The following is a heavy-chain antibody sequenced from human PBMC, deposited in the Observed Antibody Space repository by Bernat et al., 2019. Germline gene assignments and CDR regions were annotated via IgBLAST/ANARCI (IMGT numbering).Heavy chain of an antibody. D-gene: IGHD6-19*01. V-gene: IGHV1-8*01. CDR2: VNPNSVYT. CDR3: ASRIEPVAGTLHAFDI. J-gene: IGHJ3*02. CDR1: GYTFTSYD. Sequence: QVQLVQSGAEVKKPGASVKVSCKASGYTFTSYDVNWVRQAPGQGLEWMAWVNPNSVYTGSAQKFRDRVTMITNTSISTAYMVLSSLRSEDTAVYYCASRIEPVAGTLHAFDIWGQGTMVTVSS.